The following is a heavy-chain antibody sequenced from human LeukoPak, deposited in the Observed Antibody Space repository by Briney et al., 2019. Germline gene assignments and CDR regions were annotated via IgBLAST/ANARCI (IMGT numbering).Heavy chain of an antibody. D-gene: IGHD2-15*01. CDR2: ISCDGSNE. CDR1: GFTFSTYV. J-gene: IGHJ4*02. CDR3: ARSRCSGGSCYGLDY. V-gene: IGHV3-30*09. Sequence: PGGSLRLSCAASGFTFSTYVIHWVRQAPGKGLEWVGVISCDGSNEYSADSVKGRFAIPRDNSKNTLYLQMNSLRAEDMAVYYCARSRCSGGSCYGLDYWGQGTLVTVSS.